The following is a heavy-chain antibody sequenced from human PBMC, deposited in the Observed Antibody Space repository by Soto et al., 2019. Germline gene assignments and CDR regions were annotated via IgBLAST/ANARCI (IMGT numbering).Heavy chain of an antibody. D-gene: IGHD2-15*01. J-gene: IGHJ4*02. CDR1: GYTFTSYG. CDR2: ISAYNGNT. V-gene: IGHV1-18*04. Sequence: QVQLVQSGAEVKKPGASVKVSCKASGYTFTSYGISWVRQAPGQGLERMGWISAYNGNTNYAKKLQSRVTMTTAKPTSTAYMELRSLRSDDTAVYYCARGEGYCSGGSCYSGYWGQGTLVTVSS. CDR3: ARGEGYCSGGSCYSGY.